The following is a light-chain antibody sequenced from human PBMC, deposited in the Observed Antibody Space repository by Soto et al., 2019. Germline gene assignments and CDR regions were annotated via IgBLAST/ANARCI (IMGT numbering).Light chain of an antibody. CDR1: QTVPSNY. J-gene: IGKJ1*01. V-gene: IGKV3-20*01. Sequence: EVVLTQSRGTLSLSPGDRATLSCRASQTVPSNYLAWYQQKSGQTPKLLIYGASSRATGIPDRFSGSGSGTDFTLTIRRLEPEDFAVYYCQQYGSSVWTFGQGTKVDIK. CDR3: QQYGSSVWT. CDR2: GAS.